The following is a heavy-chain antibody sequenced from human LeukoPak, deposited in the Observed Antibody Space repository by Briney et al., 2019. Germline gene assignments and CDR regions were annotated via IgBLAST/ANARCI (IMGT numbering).Heavy chain of an antibody. Sequence: PSETLSLTCTVSGVSISSYYWSWIRQPPGKGLEWIWYIYYSGSTNYNPSLKSRVTISVDTSKNQFSLKLSSVTAADTAVYYCARSMVRGVRPWYFDLWGRGTLVTVSS. V-gene: IGHV4-59*01. CDR1: GVSISSYY. CDR3: ARSMVRGVRPWYFDL. CDR2: IYYSGST. D-gene: IGHD3-10*01. J-gene: IGHJ2*01.